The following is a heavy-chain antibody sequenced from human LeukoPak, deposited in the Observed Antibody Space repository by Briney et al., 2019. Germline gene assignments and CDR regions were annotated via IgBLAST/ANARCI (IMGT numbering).Heavy chain of an antibody. CDR1: GYIFSSYY. CDR2: INSSGGST. D-gene: IGHD3-22*01. V-gene: IGHV1-46*01. J-gene: IGHJ4*02. Sequence: ASVKVSCKASGYIFSSYYMRWVRQAPGQGLEWTGIINSSGGSTNYAQKFQGRVTMTRDTSTSTVYMELSSLRSEDTAVYYCARDRRYDSSGYSLDYWGQGTLVTVSS. CDR3: ARDRRYDSSGYSLDY.